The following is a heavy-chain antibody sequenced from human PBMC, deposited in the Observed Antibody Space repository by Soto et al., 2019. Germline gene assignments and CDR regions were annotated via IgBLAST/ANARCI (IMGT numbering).Heavy chain of an antibody. V-gene: IGHV4-59*01. CDR2: IYYSGST. CDR1: GGSISSYY. D-gene: IGHD6-13*01. J-gene: IGHJ6*02. CDR3: ARDRIAAADGGYYYYYGMDV. Sequence: PSETLSLTCTVSGGSISSYYWSWIRQPPGKGLEWIGYIYYSGSTNYNPSLKSRVTISVDTSKNQFSLKLSSVTAADTAVYYCARDRIAAADGGYYYYYGMDVWGQGTTVTVSS.